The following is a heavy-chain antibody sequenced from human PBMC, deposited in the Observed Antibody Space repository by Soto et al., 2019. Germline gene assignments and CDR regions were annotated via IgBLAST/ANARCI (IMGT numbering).Heavy chain of an antibody. Sequence: SETLSLTCTVSGGSVSSGSYYWSWVRQPPGKGLEWIGYIYYSGSTNYNPSLKSRVTISVDTSKNQFSLKLSSVTAADTAVYYCARGRGYSSSRNWFDPWGQGTLVTVSS. CDR2: IYYSGST. D-gene: IGHD6-13*01. J-gene: IGHJ5*02. CDR3: ARGRGYSSSRNWFDP. V-gene: IGHV4-61*01. CDR1: GGSVSSGSYY.